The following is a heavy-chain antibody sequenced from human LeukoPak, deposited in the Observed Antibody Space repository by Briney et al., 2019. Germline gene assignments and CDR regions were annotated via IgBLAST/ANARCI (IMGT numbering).Heavy chain of an antibody. CDR1: GFTFTNYA. Sequence: PGGSLRLSCAASGFTFTNYAMSWVRQSPGKGLEWLSTISGIGGSTYYAVSVEGRFTISRDNSKKTLYLQMNSLRTEDTAVYYCCPAQFGELLYPDYWGQGTLVTVSS. D-gene: IGHD3-10*01. J-gene: IGHJ4*02. CDR3: CPAQFGELLYPDY. CDR2: ISGIGGST. V-gene: IGHV3-23*01.